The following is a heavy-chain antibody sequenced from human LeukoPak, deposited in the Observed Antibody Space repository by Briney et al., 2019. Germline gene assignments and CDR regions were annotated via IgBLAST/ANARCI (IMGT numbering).Heavy chain of an antibody. J-gene: IGHJ4*02. V-gene: IGHV1-69*01. Sequence: SVTVSCKASGGTFSSYAISWVRQAPGQGLEWMGGIIPIFGTANYAQKFQGRVTITADESTSTAYMELSSLRSEDTAVYYCARCSTVAYYFDYWGQGTLVTVSS. CDR2: IIPIFGTA. CDR1: GGTFSSYA. CDR3: ARCSTVAYYFDY. D-gene: IGHD2-2*01.